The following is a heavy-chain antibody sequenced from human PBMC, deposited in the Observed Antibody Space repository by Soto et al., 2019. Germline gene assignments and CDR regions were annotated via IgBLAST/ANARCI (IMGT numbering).Heavy chain of an antibody. CDR2: INPNSGGT. CDR1: GYTFTGYY. CDR3: ARDGNSSSSLYYYYGMDV. D-gene: IGHD6-6*01. J-gene: IGHJ6*02. Sequence: ASVKVSCKASGYTFTGYYMHWVRQAPGQGLEWMGWINPNSGGTNYAQKFQGWVTMTRDTSISTAYMELSRLRSDDTAVYSCARDGNSSSSLYYYYGMDVWGQGTTVTVSS. V-gene: IGHV1-2*04.